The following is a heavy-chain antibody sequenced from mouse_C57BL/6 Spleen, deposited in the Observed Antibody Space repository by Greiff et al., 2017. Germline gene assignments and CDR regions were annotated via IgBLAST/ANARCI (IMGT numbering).Heavy chain of an antibody. CDR2: INPGSGGT. CDR3: ARERKLPYAMDY. J-gene: IGHJ4*01. V-gene: IGHV1-54*01. Sequence: VQLQQSGAELVRPGTSVKVSCKASGYAFTNYLIEWVKQRPGQGLEWIGVINPGSGGTNYNEKFKGKATLTADKSSSTAYMQLSSLTSEDSAVYFCARERKLPYAMDYWGQGTSVTVSS. D-gene: IGHD2-1*01. CDR1: GYAFTNYL.